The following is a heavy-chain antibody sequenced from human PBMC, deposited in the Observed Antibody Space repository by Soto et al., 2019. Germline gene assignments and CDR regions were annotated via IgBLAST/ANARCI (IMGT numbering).Heavy chain of an antibody. J-gene: IGHJ4*02. CDR1: GFTFSSYA. D-gene: IGHD3-22*01. CDR2: ISGSGGST. V-gene: IGHV3-23*01. Sequence: GGSLRLSCAASGFTFSSYAMSWFRQAPGKGLEWVSAISGSGGSTYYADSVKGRFTISRDNSKNTLYLQMNSLRAEDTAVYYCAKVPRYYDSSGSFDYWGQGXLVTV. CDR3: AKVPRYYDSSGSFDY.